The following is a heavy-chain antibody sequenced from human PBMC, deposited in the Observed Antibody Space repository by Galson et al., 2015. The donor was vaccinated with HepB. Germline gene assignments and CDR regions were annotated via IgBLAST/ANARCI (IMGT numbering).Heavy chain of an antibody. CDR3: ARDRSHSLDY. CDR2: ISINNGNT. J-gene: IGHJ4*02. V-gene: IGHV1-18*04. CDR1: GYIFTTNG. D-gene: IGHD6-6*01. Sequence: SVKVSCKASGYIFTTNGISWVRQAPGQGLECLGWISINNGNTNYVERLQGRVTMTRDTSTSTAYMELRRLTSDDTAVYYCARDRSHSLDYWGQGTLVTVSS.